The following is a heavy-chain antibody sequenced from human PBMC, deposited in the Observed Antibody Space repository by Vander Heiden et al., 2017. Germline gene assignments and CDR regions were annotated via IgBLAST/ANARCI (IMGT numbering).Heavy chain of an antibody. V-gene: IGHV3-21*01. J-gene: IGHJ4*02. CDR2: ISSSSSYI. Sequence: EVQLVESGGGLVKPGGSLRLSCAASGFTFSSYSMNWVRQAPGKGLEWVSSISSSSSYIYYADSVKGRFTISRDNAKNSLYLQMNSLRAEDTAVYYWATSLSGSSTSCYGDYWGQGTLVTVSS. CDR3: ATSLSGSSTSCYGDY. CDR1: GFTFSSYS. D-gene: IGHD2-2*01.